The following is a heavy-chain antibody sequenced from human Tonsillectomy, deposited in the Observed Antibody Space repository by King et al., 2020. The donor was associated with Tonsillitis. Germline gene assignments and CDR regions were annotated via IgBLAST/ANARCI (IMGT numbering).Heavy chain of an antibody. CDR3: ARRGDDYYDGMDV. CDR1: GYSFTNYW. J-gene: IGHJ6*02. V-gene: IGHV5-10-1*03. CDR2: IDPSDSYT. Sequence: VQLQESGAEVKKPGESLRISCKGSGYSFTNYWISWVRQMPGKCLEWMGRIDPSDSYTNYNPSFQGHVTISADKSISTAYLQWSSLKASDTAMYYGARRGDDYYDGMDVWGQGTTVTVSS. D-gene: IGHD3-16*01.